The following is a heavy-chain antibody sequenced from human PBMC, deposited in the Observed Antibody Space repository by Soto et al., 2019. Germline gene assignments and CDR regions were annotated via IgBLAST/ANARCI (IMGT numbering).Heavy chain of an antibody. D-gene: IGHD2-2*01. V-gene: IGHV4-30-4*01. CDR2: IYYTGKT. CDR1: GDYIHVGGYY. Sequence: SETLSLTCSVSGDYIHVGGYYWTWIRQRPGKGLEWMGYIYYTGKTYYNPSLESRLTMSVDRSKNQFSLRLTSVTAADTTVYFCGRDLTSNANCIDPWGQGTLVTVSS. J-gene: IGHJ5*02. CDR3: GRDLTSNANCIDP.